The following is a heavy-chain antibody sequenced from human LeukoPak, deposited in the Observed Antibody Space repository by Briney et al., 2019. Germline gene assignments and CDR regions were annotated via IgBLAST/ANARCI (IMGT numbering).Heavy chain of an antibody. CDR1: GFTFSSYA. Sequence: GGSLRLSCAASGFTFSSYAMSWVRQAPGKGLEWVSAISGSGGSTYYADSVKGRFTISRDNSKNTLHLQMNSLRAEDTAVYYCAKVRYYDSSGYYEDYWGQGTLVTVSS. CDR2: ISGSGGST. J-gene: IGHJ4*02. V-gene: IGHV3-23*01. CDR3: AKVRYYDSSGYYEDY. D-gene: IGHD3-22*01.